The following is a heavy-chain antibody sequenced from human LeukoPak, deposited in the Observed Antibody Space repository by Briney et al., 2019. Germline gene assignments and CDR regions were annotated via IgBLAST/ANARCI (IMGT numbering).Heavy chain of an antibody. D-gene: IGHD3-3*01. J-gene: IGHJ3*02. CDR3: ARFKGIWSGHYGGVFDI. CDR2: ISTDGSNE. CDR1: GFIFSDYA. Sequence: GGSLRLSCAASGFIFSDYAMHWARQAPGKGLEWLAVISTDGSNEYYVDSVKGRFTISRDNSKNTLYLQMNSLRAEDTATYHCARFKGIWSGHYGGVFDIWGQGTVDTVS. V-gene: IGHV3-30*04.